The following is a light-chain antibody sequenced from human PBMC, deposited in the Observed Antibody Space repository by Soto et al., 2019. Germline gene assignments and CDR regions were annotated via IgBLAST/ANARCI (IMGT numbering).Light chain of an antibody. J-gene: IGLJ1*01. CDR2: EIN. V-gene: IGLV2-8*01. Sequence: QSVLTQPPSASGSPGQSVTISCTGTSSDVVAYDYVSWYQQHPGKAPKLMIYEINKRPSGVPDRFSGSKSGNTASLTVSGLQAEDEADYYCSSFAGSNNFPYVFGTGTKVTV. CDR1: SSDVVAYDY. CDR3: SSFAGSNNFPYV.